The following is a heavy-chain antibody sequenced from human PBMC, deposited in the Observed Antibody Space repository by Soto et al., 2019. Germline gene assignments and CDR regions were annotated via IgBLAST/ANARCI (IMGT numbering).Heavy chain of an antibody. CDR2: IIPNHGIT. D-gene: IGHD2-2*01. CDR1: GDTYSSYT. Sequence: VASVKVSCKAFGDTYSSYTIIWVRQAPGQGLEWMGRIIPNHGITNYAQKFQGRVTITADKATSTAYMELSSLRSEDTAMYYCARSNKYCDSATCFAPGKSWGQGTLVTVSS. J-gene: IGHJ5*02. V-gene: IGHV1-69*02. CDR3: ARSNKYCDSATCFAPGKS.